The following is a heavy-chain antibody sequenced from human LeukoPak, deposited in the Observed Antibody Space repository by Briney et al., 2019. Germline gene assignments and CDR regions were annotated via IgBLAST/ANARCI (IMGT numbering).Heavy chain of an antibody. J-gene: IGHJ3*02. Sequence: ASVKVSCKASGGTFSSYAISWVRQAPGQGLEWMGRIIPILGIANYAQKFQGRVTITADKSASTAYMELSSLRSEDTAVYYCARGWGGSDDAFDIWGQGTMVTVSS. V-gene: IGHV1-69*04. D-gene: IGHD1-26*01. CDR2: IIPILGIA. CDR1: GGTFSSYA. CDR3: ARGWGGSDDAFDI.